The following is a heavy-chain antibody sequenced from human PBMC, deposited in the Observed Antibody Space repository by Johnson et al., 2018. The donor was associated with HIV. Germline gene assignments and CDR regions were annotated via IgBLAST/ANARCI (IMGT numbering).Heavy chain of an antibody. CDR3: AGGQPYYDTEKGEAFDI. D-gene: IGHD3-22*01. V-gene: IGHV3-13*01. CDR1: GFTFSSYD. Sequence: VQLVESGGGLVQPGGSLRLSCAASGFTFSSYDMHWVRQATGKGFADSVKGRFTISRDNAKNSLYLQMNSLRAEDTALYFCAGGQPYYDTEKGEAFDIWGQGTMVTVSS. J-gene: IGHJ3*02.